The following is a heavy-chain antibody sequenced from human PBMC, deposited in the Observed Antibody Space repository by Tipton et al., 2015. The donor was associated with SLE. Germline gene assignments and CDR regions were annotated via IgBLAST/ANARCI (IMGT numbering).Heavy chain of an antibody. CDR2: ISSSGTTI. J-gene: IGHJ4*02. V-gene: IGHV3-48*03. CDR1: GFIFSNYE. CDR3: ARNSPGYCSSTSCYMGD. Sequence: SLRLSCAASGFIFSNYEMNWVRQAPGKGLEWVSYISSSGTTINYADSVKGRFTISRDNAKNSLYLQMNSLRDEDTAVYYCARNSPGYCSSTSCYMGDWGQGTLVTVSS. D-gene: IGHD2-2*02.